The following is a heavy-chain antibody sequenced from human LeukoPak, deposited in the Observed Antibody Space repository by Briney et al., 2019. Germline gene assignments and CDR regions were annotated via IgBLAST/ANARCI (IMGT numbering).Heavy chain of an antibody. V-gene: IGHV3-13*01. CDR1: GFTFSSYD. Sequence: GGSLRLSCAASGFTFSSYDMHWVRQATGKGLEWVSAIGTAGDTYYPGSVKGRFTISRENAKNSLYLQMNSLRAGDTAVYYCARGLLAAAGGAFDMWGQGTMVTVSS. D-gene: IGHD6-13*01. J-gene: IGHJ3*02. CDR2: IGTAGDT. CDR3: ARGLLAAAGGAFDM.